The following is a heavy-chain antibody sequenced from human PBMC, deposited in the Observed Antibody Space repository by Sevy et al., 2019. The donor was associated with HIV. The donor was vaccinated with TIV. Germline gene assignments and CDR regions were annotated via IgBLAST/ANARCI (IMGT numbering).Heavy chain of an antibody. J-gene: IGHJ4*02. CDR1: GFTFNTYG. Sequence: GGSLRLSCAASGFTFNTYGMHWVRQAPGKGLEWVAVIWNDGSNKYYADSVKGRFTISRDNSKNTLYLQMNSLRAEDTAVYYCAREVRESAVAGSRLTWYFDYWGQGTLVTVSS. D-gene: IGHD6-19*01. CDR3: AREVRESAVAGSRLTWYFDY. V-gene: IGHV3-33*01. CDR2: IWNDGSNK.